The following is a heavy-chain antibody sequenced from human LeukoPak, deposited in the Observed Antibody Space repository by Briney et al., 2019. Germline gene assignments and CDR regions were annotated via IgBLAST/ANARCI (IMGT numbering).Heavy chain of an antibody. CDR3: ARADRLDGAPYLIGP. CDR1: GYTFTDYY. J-gene: IGHJ5*02. D-gene: IGHD2-21*01. V-gene: IGHV1-2*02. CDR2: INPNSGVI. Sequence: ASVKVSCKTSGYTFTDYYMHWVRQAPGQGLEWMGWINPNSGVISSAQKFRGRVTMTSDTSITTVYMEVRWLTSDDTAIYYCARADRLDGAPYLIGPWGQGTLVTVSS.